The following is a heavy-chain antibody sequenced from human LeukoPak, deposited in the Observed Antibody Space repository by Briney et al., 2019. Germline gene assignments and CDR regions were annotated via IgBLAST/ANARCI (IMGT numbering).Heavy chain of an antibody. CDR2: INPSGGST. CDR3: ARVYCSGGSCYGMDV. Sequence: ASVKVSCKASGYTFTSYYMHWVRQAPGQGLEWMGIINPSGGSTSYAQKFQGRVTMTRDTSTSTVYMELSSLRSEDTAVYYCARVYCSGGSCYGMDVWGQGTTVTVSS. V-gene: IGHV1-46*01. D-gene: IGHD2-15*01. J-gene: IGHJ6*02. CDR1: GYTFTSYY.